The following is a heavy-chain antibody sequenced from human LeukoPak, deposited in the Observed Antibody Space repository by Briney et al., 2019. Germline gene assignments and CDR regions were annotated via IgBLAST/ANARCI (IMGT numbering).Heavy chain of an antibody. CDR3: ARVAARPGAFDI. J-gene: IGHJ3*02. CDR2: INHSGST. D-gene: IGHD6-6*01. V-gene: IGHV4-34*01. CDR1: GGSFSGYY. Sequence: SETLSLTCAVYGGSFSGYYWSWIRQPPGKGLEWIGEINHSGSTNYNPSLKSRVTISVDPSKNQFSLKLSSVTAADTAVYYCARVAARPGAFDIWGQGTMVTVSS.